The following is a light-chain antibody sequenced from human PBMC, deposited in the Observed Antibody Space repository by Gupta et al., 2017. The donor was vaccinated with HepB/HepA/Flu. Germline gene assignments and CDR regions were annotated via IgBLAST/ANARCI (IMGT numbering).Light chain of an antibody. CDR2: YKSDSDK. CDR1: SGINVGTYR. V-gene: IGLV5-45*02. Sequence: QAVLTQPSSLSASPGASASLTCTLRSGINVGTYRIYWYQQKPGSPPQYLRRYKSDSDKQQGSGVPSRFSGSKDASANAGILLISGLQSEDEADYYCMIWHSSANWVFGGGTKLTVL. CDR3: MIWHSSANWV. J-gene: IGLJ3*02.